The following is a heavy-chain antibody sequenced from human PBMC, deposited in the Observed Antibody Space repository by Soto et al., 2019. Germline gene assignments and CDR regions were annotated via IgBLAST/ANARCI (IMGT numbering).Heavy chain of an antibody. CDR1: GFTFSSYG. J-gene: IGHJ1*01. CDR3: ARTLYDSSGYHHFQH. Sequence: QVQLVESGGGVVQPGRSLRLSCAASGFTFSSYGMHWVRQAPGKGLEWVAVISYDGSNKYYAGSVKGRFTISRDNSKNTLYLRMNSLRAEDTAVYYCARTLYDSSGYHHFQHWGQGTLVTVSS. D-gene: IGHD3-22*01. V-gene: IGHV3-30*03. CDR2: ISYDGSNK.